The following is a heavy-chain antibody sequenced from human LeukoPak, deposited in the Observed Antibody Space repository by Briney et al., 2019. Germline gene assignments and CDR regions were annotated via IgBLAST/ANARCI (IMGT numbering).Heavy chain of an antibody. CDR3: AARGEYSGSGTR. V-gene: IGHV4-4*07. Sequence: SETLSLTCTVSGGSISSYYWSWIRQPAGKGLEWIGRIYTSGSTNYSPSLKTRVTISVDTSKNQFSLKLTSVTVADTAMYYCAARGEYSGSGTRWGQGALVTVSS. J-gene: IGHJ4*02. CDR2: IYTSGST. CDR1: GGSISSYY. D-gene: IGHD3-10*01.